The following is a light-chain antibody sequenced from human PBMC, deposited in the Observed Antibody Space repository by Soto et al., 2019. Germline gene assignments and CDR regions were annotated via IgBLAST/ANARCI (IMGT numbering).Light chain of an antibody. V-gene: IGKV3-20*01. CDR3: QQYGDLPPT. J-gene: IGKJ4*01. CDR1: QTVSNTY. CDR2: GAS. Sequence: EIVLTQFPGALSLSPVERVTLSCRASQTVSNTYLAWYQQKSGQAPKFLIYGASNRATGIPDRFSGSGSGTDFTLTISRLEPEDFAVYYCQQYGDLPPTFGGGTKVEIK.